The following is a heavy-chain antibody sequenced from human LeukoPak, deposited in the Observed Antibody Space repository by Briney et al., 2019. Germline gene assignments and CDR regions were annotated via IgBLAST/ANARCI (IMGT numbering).Heavy chain of an antibody. D-gene: IGHD3-22*01. J-gene: IGHJ4*02. CDR2: LDPEDGET. Sequence: ASVKVSCKVSGYTLTELSMHWVRQAPGKGLEWMGGLDPEDGETIYAQKFQGRVTMTEDTSTDTAYMELSSLRSEDTAVYYCATSTNHYYDSSGYYEDWGQGTLVTVSS. V-gene: IGHV1-24*01. CDR1: GYTLTELS. CDR3: ATSTNHYYDSSGYYED.